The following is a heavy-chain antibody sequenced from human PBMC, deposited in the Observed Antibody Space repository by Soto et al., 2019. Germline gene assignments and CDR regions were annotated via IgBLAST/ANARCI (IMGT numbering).Heavy chain of an antibody. CDR1: GASIRTGGYY. CDR2: IFYTGSA. V-gene: IGHV4-31*03. Sequence: SATLSLTCTGSGASIRTGGYYWSWIRQRPGKGLEWIAYIFYTGSAYYNPSLESRLSISIDRSKNQFSLELRSVSVADTAVYYCARDRKDSPDIWCKGLRVTVSS. CDR3: ARDRKDSPDI. J-gene: IGHJ4*02.